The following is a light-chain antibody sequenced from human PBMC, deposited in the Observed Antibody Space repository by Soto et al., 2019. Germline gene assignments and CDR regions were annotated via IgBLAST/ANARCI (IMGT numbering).Light chain of an antibody. V-gene: IGKV1-39*01. J-gene: IGKJ4*01. CDR1: QSINRY. Sequence: DILMTQSPSSLSASIGDRVTISCRASQSINRYLNWYQQKPGQAPKLVISAASTLQSGVPARFRGSGSGTDFTLTISSLQPEDFATYYCQQSYSTPLTFGGGTKMDI. CDR3: QQSYSTPLT. CDR2: AAS.